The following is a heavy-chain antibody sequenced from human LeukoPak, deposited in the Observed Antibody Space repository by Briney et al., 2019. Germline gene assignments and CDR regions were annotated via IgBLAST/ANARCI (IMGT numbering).Heavy chain of an antibody. Sequence: SETLSLTCTVSGGSISSYYWSWIRQPPGKGLEGIGYIYYSGSTNYNPSLKSRVTISVDTSKNQFSLKLSSVTAADTAVYYCARESGYDGGNWFDPWGQGTLVTVSS. V-gene: IGHV4-59*01. D-gene: IGHD5-12*01. CDR3: ARESGYDGGNWFDP. CDR1: GGSISSYY. J-gene: IGHJ5*02. CDR2: IYYSGST.